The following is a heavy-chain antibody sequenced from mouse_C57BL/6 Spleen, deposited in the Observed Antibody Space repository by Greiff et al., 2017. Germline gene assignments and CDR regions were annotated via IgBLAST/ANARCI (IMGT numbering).Heavy chain of an antibody. D-gene: IGHD3-2*02. CDR1: GYTFTSYW. CDR2: IDPSDSYT. CDR3: ARKGAAQATTGSY. J-gene: IGHJ4*01. V-gene: IGHV1-50*01. Sequence: QVQLQQPGAELVKPGASVKLSCKASGYTFTSYWMQWVKQRPGQGLEWIGEIDPSDSYTNYNQKFKGKATLTVDTSSSTAYMQLSSLPSEDSAVYYCARKGAAQATTGSYWGQGTSVTVSS.